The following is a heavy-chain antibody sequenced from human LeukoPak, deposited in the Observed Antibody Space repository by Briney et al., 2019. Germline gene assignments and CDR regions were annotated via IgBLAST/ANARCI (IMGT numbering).Heavy chain of an antibody. D-gene: IGHD4-11*01. CDR3: ARSIRMTTVTTGYYFDY. CDR1: GGSISSYY. Sequence: PSETLSLTCTVSGGSISSYYWSWIRQPPGKGLEWIGEINHSGSTNYNPSLKSRVTISVDTSKNQFSLKLSSVTAADTAVYYCARSIRMTTVTTGYYFDYWGQGTLVTVSS. CDR2: INHSGST. J-gene: IGHJ4*02. V-gene: IGHV4-34*01.